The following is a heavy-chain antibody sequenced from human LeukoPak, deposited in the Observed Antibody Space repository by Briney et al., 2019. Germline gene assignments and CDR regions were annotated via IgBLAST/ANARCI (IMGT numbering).Heavy chain of an antibody. Sequence: ASVKVSCKVSGYTLTELSMHWVRQAPGKGLEWMGGFDPEDGETIYAQKFQGRVTMTEDTSTDTAYMELSSLRSEDTAVYYCAKRWLGVRYCDYWGQGTLVTVSS. CDR2: FDPEDGET. J-gene: IGHJ4*02. D-gene: IGHD6-19*01. CDR1: GYTLTELS. V-gene: IGHV1-24*01. CDR3: AKRWLGVRYCDY.